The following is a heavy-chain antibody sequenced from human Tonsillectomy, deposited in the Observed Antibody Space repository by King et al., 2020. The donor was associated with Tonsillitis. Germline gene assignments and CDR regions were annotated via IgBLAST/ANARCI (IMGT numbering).Heavy chain of an antibody. CDR2: ISYDGTNK. J-gene: IGHJ6*02. D-gene: IGHD3/OR15-3a*01. V-gene: IGHV3-30*18. CDR3: AKDGGTGRWQYYYGMDV. Sequence: QLVQSGGGVVQPGRSLRLSCAASGFTFSTYAMHWVRQAPGKGLEWVAVISYDGTNKKYADSVKGRFTISRDNSKNTLYLQMNSLRAEDTAVYYCAKDGGTGRWQYYYGMDVWGQGTTVTVSS. CDR1: GFTFSTYA.